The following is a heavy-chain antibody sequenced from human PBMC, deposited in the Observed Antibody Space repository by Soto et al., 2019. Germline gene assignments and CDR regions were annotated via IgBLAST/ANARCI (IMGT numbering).Heavy chain of an antibody. V-gene: IGHV3-23*01. J-gene: IGHJ4*02. CDR3: AKGRNSSGTLGLFDD. Sequence: GGSLRLSCAASGFTFSSYAMSWVRQAPGKELEWVSAISGSGGSTYYADSVKGRFTISRDNSKNTLYLQMNSLRAEDTAVYYCAKGRNSSGTLGLFDDWGQGTLVTVSS. D-gene: IGHD3-10*01. CDR1: GFTFSSYA. CDR2: ISGSGGST.